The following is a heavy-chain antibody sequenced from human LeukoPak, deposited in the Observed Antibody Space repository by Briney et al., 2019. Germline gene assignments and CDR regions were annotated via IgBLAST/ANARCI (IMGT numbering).Heavy chain of an antibody. V-gene: IGHV1-2*02. CDR3: AICRQSHLVYTMGY. CDR1: GYTFTGDY. J-gene: IGHJ4*02. D-gene: IGHD1-14*01. CDR2: INPNSGGT. Sequence: ASVKVSCKASGYTFTGDYMHWVRQAPGQGPEWMGWINPNSGGTNYAQNFQGRVTMTRDTSISTVYMELSRLRSDDTAVYYCAICRQSHLVYTMGYWGQGTLVTVSS.